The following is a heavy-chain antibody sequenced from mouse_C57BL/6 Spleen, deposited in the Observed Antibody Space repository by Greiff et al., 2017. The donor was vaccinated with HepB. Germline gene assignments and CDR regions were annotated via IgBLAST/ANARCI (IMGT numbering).Heavy chain of an antibody. V-gene: IGHV1-82*01. J-gene: IGHJ3*01. CDR3: ASTGEGWLAY. CDR1: GYAFSSSW. CDR2: IYPGDGDT. Sequence: VQLQQSGPELVKPGASVKISCKASGYAFSSSWMNWVKQRPGKGLEWIGRIYPGDGDTNYNGKFKGKATMTADKSSSTAYMQLSSLTSEDSAVYCCASTGEGWLAYWGQGTLVTVSA.